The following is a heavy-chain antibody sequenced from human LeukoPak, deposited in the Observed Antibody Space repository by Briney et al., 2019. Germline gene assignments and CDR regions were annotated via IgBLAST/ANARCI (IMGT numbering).Heavy chain of an antibody. Sequence: PSETLSLTCTVSGGSISSSSYYWGWIRQPPGKGLEWIGSIYYSGSTNYNPSLKSRVTISVDTSKNQFSLKLSSVTAADTAVYYCARLQDDRTDKPIDYWGQGTLVTVSS. V-gene: IGHV4-39*07. D-gene: IGHD1-1*01. J-gene: IGHJ4*02. CDR2: IYYSGST. CDR1: GGSISSSSYY. CDR3: ARLQDDRTDKPIDY.